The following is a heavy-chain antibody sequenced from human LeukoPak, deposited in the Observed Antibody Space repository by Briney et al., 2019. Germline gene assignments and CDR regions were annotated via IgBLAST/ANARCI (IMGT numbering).Heavy chain of an antibody. D-gene: IGHD3-22*01. J-gene: IGHJ4*02. Sequence: SQTLSLTCTVSGGSISSGDYYWSWIRQPPGKGLEWIGYIYYSGSTYYNPSLKNRVTISVDTSKNQFSLKLSSVTAADTAVYYCARVGSSGYSYYFDYWGQGTLVTVSS. CDR1: GGSISSGDYY. CDR2: IYYSGST. CDR3: ARVGSSGYSYYFDY. V-gene: IGHV4-30-4*01.